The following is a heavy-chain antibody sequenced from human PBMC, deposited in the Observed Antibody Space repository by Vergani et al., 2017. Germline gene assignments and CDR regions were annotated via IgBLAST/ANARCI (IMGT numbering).Heavy chain of an antibody. D-gene: IGHD2-21*02. CDR1: GFTFRNYG. CDR2: IRIDGSNK. Sequence: QVQLVESGGGVVQPGGSLRLSCAASGFTFRNYGMHWVRQAPGKGLEWVTFIRIDGSNKNYADSVKGRFTNSRDTSKNTLYLQMNSLRAEDTAVYYCAKSHADYVDYWGQGTLVTVSS. V-gene: IGHV3-30*02. J-gene: IGHJ4*02. CDR3: AKSHADYVDY.